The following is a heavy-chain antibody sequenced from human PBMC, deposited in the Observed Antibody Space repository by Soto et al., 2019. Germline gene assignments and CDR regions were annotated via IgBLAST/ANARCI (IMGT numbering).Heavy chain of an antibody. CDR2: IYCSGST. CDR3: ARELRARHYYYYGMDV. CDR1: GGSISSGGYY. J-gene: IGHJ6*02. V-gene: IGHV4-31*03. Sequence: SETLSLTCTVSGGSISSGGYYWSWIRQHPGKGLEWIGYIYCSGSTYYNPSLKSRVTISVDTSKNQFSLKLSSVTAADTAVYYCARELRARHYYYYGMDVWGQGTTVTVS.